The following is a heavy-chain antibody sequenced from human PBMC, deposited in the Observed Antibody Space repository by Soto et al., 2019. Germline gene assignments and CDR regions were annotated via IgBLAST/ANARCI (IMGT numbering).Heavy chain of an antibody. CDR1: GGTFSSYA. D-gene: IGHD2-2*01. V-gene: IGHV3-48*03. Sequence: VQLVQSGAEVKKPGSSVKVSCKASGGTFSSYAISWVRQAPGQGLEWIAYISSSGDTIYYADSVKGRFTISRDNAKNSLYLQMNSLRAEDTAVYYCARGGYCSSSLCYWLNAFDIWGQGTMVTVSS. CDR2: ISSSGDTI. J-gene: IGHJ3*02. CDR3: ARGGYCSSSLCYWLNAFDI.